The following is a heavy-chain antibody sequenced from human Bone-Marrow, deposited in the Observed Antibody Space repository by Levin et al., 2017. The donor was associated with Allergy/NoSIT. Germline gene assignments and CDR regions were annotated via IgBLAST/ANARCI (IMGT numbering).Heavy chain of an antibody. CDR1: GFSFNDHS. V-gene: IGHV3-72*01. CDR2: TRNKANIYTT. D-gene: IGHD6-19*01. J-gene: IGHJ4*02. Sequence: GESLKISCAASGFSFNDHSMNWVRQAPGKGLEWVGRTRNKANIYTTEYAPSVKGRFTISRDDSRSSLFLQMNSLQTEDTAVYYCAREGDSSAYYIDFDYWGQGTLVTVSS. CDR3: AREGDSSAYYIDFDY.